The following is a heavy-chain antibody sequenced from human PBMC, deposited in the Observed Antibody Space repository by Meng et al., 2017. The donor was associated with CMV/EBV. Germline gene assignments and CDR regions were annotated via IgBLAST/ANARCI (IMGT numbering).Heavy chain of an antibody. Sequence: GESLRLSCAASGFTFSSYWMSWVRQAPGKGLEWVANIKQDGSEKYYVDSVKGRFTISRDNAKNSLYLQMNSLRAEDTAVYYCARDRYYDFWSGYYSDYYYGMDVWGQGTTVTVSS. J-gene: IGHJ6*02. CDR2: IKQDGSEK. V-gene: IGHV3-7*01. CDR3: ARDRYYDFWSGYYSDYYYGMDV. CDR1: GFTFSSYW. D-gene: IGHD3-3*01.